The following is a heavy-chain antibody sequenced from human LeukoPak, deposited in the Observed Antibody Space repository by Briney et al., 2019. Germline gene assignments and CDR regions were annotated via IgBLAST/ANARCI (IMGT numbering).Heavy chain of an antibody. CDR3: AKSHDSSGSDY. CDR2: ISYDGSNK. Sequence: GGSPRLSCAASGFTFSSYAMHWVRQAPGKGLEWVAVISYDGSNKYYADSVKGRFTISRDNSKNTLYLQMNSLRAEDTAVYYCAKSHDSSGSDYWGQGTLVTVSS. V-gene: IGHV3-30-3*02. J-gene: IGHJ4*02. D-gene: IGHD3-22*01. CDR1: GFTFSSYA.